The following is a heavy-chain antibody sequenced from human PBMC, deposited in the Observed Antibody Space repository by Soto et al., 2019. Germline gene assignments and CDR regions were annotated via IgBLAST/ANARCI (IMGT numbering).Heavy chain of an antibody. CDR1: GFSFNKYW. CDR2: IKHDASEK. V-gene: IGHV3-7*03. CDR3: ALTTRRPWATVY. Sequence: GGSLRLSCAGSGFSFNKYWMNWVRQAPGKGLEWVASIKHDASEKYYVDSVKGRFIISRDNAKNSLYMNSLRAEDTAVYYCALTTRRPWATVYWCPATLLTVFS. J-gene: IGHJ4*02. D-gene: IGHD4-17*01.